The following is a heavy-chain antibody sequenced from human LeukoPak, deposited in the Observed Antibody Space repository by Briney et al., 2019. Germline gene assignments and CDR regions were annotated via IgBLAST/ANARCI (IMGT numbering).Heavy chain of an antibody. CDR3: ARGPYDSRGQDDYYYYMDV. CDR2: IIPIFGTA. J-gene: IGHJ6*03. Sequence: GASVKVSCKASGGTFSSYVISWVRQAPGQGLEWMGGIIPIFGTANYAQKFQGRVTITADESTSTAYMELSSLRSEDTAVYYCARGPYDSRGQDDYYYYMDVWGRGTTVTVS. D-gene: IGHD3-22*01. V-gene: IGHV1-69*13. CDR1: GGTFSSYV.